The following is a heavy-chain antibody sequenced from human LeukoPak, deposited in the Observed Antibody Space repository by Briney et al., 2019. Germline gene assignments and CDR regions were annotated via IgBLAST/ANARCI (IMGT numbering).Heavy chain of an antibody. D-gene: IGHD6-19*01. Sequence: RPGGSLRLSCAASGFTFDEYGMSWVRQAPGKGLEWVSGINWNGGSTGYADSVKGRFTISRDNAKNSLYLQMNSLRAEDTALYYCARVTSSGWSSYFDYRGQGTLVTVSS. CDR1: GFTFDEYG. CDR3: ARVTSSGWSSYFDY. CDR2: INWNGGST. V-gene: IGHV3-20*04. J-gene: IGHJ4*02.